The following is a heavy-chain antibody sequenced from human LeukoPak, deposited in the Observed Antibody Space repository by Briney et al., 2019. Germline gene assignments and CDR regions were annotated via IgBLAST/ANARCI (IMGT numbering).Heavy chain of an antibody. J-gene: IGHJ6*02. D-gene: IGHD3-22*01. CDR3: AKTLKNYYDSSGYYYAYYYYGMDV. CDR1: GFTFSSYA. Sequence: GGSLRLSCAASGFTFSSYAMSWVRQAPGKGLEWVSAISGSGGSTYYADSVKGRFTISRDNSKNTLYLQMNSLRAEDTAVYYCAKTLKNYYDSSGYYYAYYYYGMDVWGQGTTVTVSS. CDR2: ISGSGGST. V-gene: IGHV3-23*01.